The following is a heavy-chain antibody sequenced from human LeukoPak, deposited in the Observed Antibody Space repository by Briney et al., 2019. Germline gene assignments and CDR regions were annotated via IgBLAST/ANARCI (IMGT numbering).Heavy chain of an antibody. CDR3: ARVIEVATIFSVGYYFDY. CDR1: GFTFSSYW. D-gene: IGHD5-24*01. Sequence: GGSLRLSCAASGFTFSSYWMSWVRQAPGKGLEWVANIKQDGSEKYYVDSVKGRFTISRDNAKNSLYLQMNSLRAEDTAVYYCARVIEVATIFSVGYYFDYWGQGTLVTVSS. CDR2: IKQDGSEK. J-gene: IGHJ4*02. V-gene: IGHV3-7*01.